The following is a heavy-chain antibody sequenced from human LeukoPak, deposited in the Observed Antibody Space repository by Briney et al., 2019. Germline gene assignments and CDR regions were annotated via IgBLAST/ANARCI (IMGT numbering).Heavy chain of an antibody. V-gene: IGHV1-2*02. CDR1: GYTFTDYY. D-gene: IGHD5-24*01. CDR2: INPNSGGT. CDR3: ARDRYGDGFALFDY. J-gene: IGHJ4*02. Sequence: VASVKVSCKASGYTFTDYYMHWVRQAPGQGLEWMGWINPNSGGTNYPQKFQGRVAITRDTSITTAYMDLSRLTSDDTAVSYCARDRYGDGFALFDYWGQGALVTVSS.